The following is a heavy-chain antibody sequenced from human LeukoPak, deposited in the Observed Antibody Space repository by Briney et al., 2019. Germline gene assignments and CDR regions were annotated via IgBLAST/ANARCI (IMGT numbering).Heavy chain of an antibody. J-gene: IGHJ5*02. CDR3: AKSIVGAPTFVH. D-gene: IGHD1-26*01. CDR1: GFSFSTYA. CDR2: ISDTGGST. Sequence: PGGSLRLSCAASGFSFSTYAMNWVRQAPGKGLEWVSTISDTGGSTYYADTVEGRFTISRDNSKNTLLLQMNSLRAEDTAVYYCAKSIVGAPTFVHWGQGTLVTVSS. V-gene: IGHV3-23*01.